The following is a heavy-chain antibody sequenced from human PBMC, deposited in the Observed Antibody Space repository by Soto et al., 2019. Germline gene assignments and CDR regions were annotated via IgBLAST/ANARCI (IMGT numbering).Heavy chain of an antibody. J-gene: IGHJ4*02. D-gene: IGHD2-15*01. CDR1: GFSLSASGVA. V-gene: IGHV2-5*02. Sequence: QITLKESGPTLVKPTQTLTLTCTFSGFSLSASGVAVGWIRQPPGKALEWLALIYWDDDKRYSPSLKSRITITKDTSKNQVVLTMTNMDPVDTATSYCAHWYCSGGDCQQFDYWGQGTLVTVSS. CDR2: IYWDDDK. CDR3: AHWYCSGGDCQQFDY.